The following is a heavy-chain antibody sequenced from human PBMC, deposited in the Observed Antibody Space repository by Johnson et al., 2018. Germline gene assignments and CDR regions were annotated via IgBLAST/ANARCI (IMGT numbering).Heavy chain of an antibody. V-gene: IGHV1-8*02. CDR3: VRKGVTILGVVKGYMDV. CDR1: GGTFSSYA. J-gene: IGHJ6*03. Sequence: VQLVESGAEVKKPGSSVKVSCKASGGTFSSYAISWVRQAPGQGLEWMGGMNPNRGNTGYAQKFPGRVTMTRDTSVGTAYMELGSLGCEDMAVYYCVRKGVTILGVVKGYMDVWGNGTTVTVAS. CDR2: MNPNRGNT. D-gene: IGHD3-3*01.